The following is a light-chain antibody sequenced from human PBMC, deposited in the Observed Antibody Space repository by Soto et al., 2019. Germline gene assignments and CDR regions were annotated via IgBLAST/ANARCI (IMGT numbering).Light chain of an antibody. J-gene: IGKJ1*01. CDR3: MSALQTPGT. Sequence: DGVMTQSPLSLPVTPGAPASISCRSSQSLLHSNGYNYLDWYLQKPGQSPQLLIYFGSNRASGVPDRFSGSGSGTDFTLKISRVEAEDVGVYYCMSALQTPGTFGQGTK. CDR2: FGS. CDR1: QSLLHSNGYNY. V-gene: IGKV2-28*01.